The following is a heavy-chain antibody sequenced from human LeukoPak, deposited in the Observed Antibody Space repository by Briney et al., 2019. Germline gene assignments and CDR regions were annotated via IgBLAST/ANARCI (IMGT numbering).Heavy chain of an antibody. D-gene: IGHD6-19*01. J-gene: IGHJ4*02. CDR3: ARGTGNSSGWLQYFDY. V-gene: IGHV4-34*01. CDR1: GGSFSGYY. Sequence: SETLSLTCAVYGGSFSGYYWSWIRQPPGKGLEWIGEINHSGSTNYNPSLKSRVTISVDTSKNQFSLKLSSVTVADTAVYYCARGTGNSSGWLQYFDYWGQGTLVTVSS. CDR2: INHSGST.